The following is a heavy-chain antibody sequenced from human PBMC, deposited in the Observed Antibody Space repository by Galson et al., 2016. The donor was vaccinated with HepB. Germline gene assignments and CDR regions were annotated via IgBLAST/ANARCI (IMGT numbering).Heavy chain of an antibody. D-gene: IGHD1-26*01. Sequence: SLRLSCAASGITFSSYVMNWVRQAPGKGLEWVSVISDSGGGTNYAASVKGRFTISRDNSKNTLYLQMSGLRAEDTATYYCAKGTTTYYYFYMDVWGKGTTVTVSS. CDR1: GITFSSYV. CDR3: AKGTTTYYYFYMDV. CDR2: ISDSGGGT. J-gene: IGHJ6*03. V-gene: IGHV3-23*01.